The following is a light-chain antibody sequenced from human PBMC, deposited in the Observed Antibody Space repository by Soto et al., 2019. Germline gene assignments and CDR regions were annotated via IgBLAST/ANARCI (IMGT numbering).Light chain of an antibody. J-gene: IGKJ1*01. CDR1: QSLLHSNGYNY. V-gene: IGKV2-28*01. CDR3: HQYYTTPWT. CDR2: AAS. Sequence: DVVMAQSPLSLPVTPGEPASISCRSSQSLLHSNGYNYLDWYLQKPGQSPQLLIYAASSLQSGVPSRFSGSGSGTDFTLTISSLQAEDVALYYCHQYYTTPWTFGQGTTVDIK.